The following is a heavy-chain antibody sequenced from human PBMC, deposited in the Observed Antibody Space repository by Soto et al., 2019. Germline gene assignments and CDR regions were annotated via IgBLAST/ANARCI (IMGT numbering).Heavy chain of an antibody. D-gene: IGHD3-22*01. CDR1: GYTFTGYY. V-gene: IGHV1-2*02. Sequence: QVPLVQSGAEVKKPGASVKVSCKASGYTFTGYYMHWVRQAPGQGLEWMGWINPNSGGTNYAQKFQGRVTMTRDTSISTAYMELSRLRSDDTAVYYCARARVDYYDSSGYYRFDRWGQGTLVTGSS. J-gene: IGHJ4*01. CDR2: INPNSGGT. CDR3: ARARVDYYDSSGYYRFDR.